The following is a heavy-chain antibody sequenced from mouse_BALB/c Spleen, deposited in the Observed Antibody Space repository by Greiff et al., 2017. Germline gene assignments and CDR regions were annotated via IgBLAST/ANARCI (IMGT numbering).Heavy chain of an antibody. V-gene: IGHV5-12-2*01. CDR2: ISNGGGST. CDR3: ARRDYDGGYAMDY. CDR1: GFTFSSYT. Sequence: EVMLVESGGGLVQPGGSLKLSCAASGFTFSSYTMSWVRQTPEKRLEWVAYISNGGGSTYYPDTVKGRFTISRDNAKNTLYLQMSSLKSEDTAMYYCARRDYDGGYAMDYWGQGTSVTVSS. J-gene: IGHJ4*01. D-gene: IGHD2-4*01.